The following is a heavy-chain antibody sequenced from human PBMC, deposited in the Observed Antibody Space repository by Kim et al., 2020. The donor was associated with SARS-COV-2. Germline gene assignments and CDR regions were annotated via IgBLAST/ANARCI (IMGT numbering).Heavy chain of an antibody. J-gene: IGHJ3*02. CDR3: ARDPKYCSSTSCYSPDAFDI. CDR2: ISSSSSYI. V-gene: IGHV3-21*01. Sequence: GGSLRLSCAASGFTFSSYSMNWVRQAPGKGLEWVSSISSSSSYIYYADSVKGRFTISRDNAKNSLYLQMNSLRAEDTAVYYCARDPKYCSSTSCYSPDAFDIWGQGTMVTVSS. CDR1: GFTFSSYS. D-gene: IGHD2-2*01.